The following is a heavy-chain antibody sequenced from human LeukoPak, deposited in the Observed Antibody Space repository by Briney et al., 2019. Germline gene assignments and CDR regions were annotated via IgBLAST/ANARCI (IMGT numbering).Heavy chain of an antibody. J-gene: IGHJ4*02. CDR3: AKTRYYGSGSYTYFDY. D-gene: IGHD3-10*01. CDR2: INHSGST. CDR1: GGSFSGYY. Sequence: SETLSLTCAVYGGSFSGYYWSWIRQPPGKGLEWIGEINHSGSTNYNPSLKSRVTISVDTSKNQFSLKLSSVTAEDTAVYYCAKTRYYGSGSYTYFDYWGQGTLVTVSS. V-gene: IGHV4-34*01.